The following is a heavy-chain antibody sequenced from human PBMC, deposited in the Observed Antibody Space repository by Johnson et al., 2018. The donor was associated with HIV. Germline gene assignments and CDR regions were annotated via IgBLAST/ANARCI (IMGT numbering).Heavy chain of an antibody. J-gene: IGHJ3*02. V-gene: IGHV3-30-3*01. D-gene: IGHD1-26*01. Sequence: QVQLVESGGGVVQPGRSLRLSCAASGFTFSSYAMHWVRQAPGKGLEWVAVISYDGSNKYYADSVKGRFTISIDNSKNTLYLQMNSLRAEDTAGYYCARSGSDGPDAFDIWGQGTMVTVSS. CDR3: ARSGSDGPDAFDI. CDR1: GFTFSSYA. CDR2: ISYDGSNK.